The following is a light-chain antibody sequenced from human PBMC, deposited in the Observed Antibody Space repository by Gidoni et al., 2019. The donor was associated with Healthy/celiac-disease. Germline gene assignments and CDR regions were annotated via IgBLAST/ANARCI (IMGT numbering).Light chain of an antibody. CDR1: QSVSSN. Sequence: EIVMTQSPATLSGSPGESAPLSCRASQSVSSNLAWYQQNPGQAHRLLIYGAFTRATGIPARLSGGGSGTEFTLTISSLQSEDFAVYYCQQYNNWPPYTFGQGTKLEIK. CDR2: GAF. CDR3: QQYNNWPPYT. J-gene: IGKJ2*01. V-gene: IGKV3-15*01.